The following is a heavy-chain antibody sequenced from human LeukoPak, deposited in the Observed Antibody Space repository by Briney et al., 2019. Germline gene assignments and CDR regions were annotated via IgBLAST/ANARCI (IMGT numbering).Heavy chain of an antibody. CDR3: ARDSAPYGDTAMVGFDY. V-gene: IGHV3-7*01. D-gene: IGHD5-18*01. CDR1: GFTFSSYW. CDR2: IKQDGSEK. J-gene: IGHJ4*02. Sequence: PGGSLRLSCAASGFTFSSYWMSWVRQAPGKGLEWVANIKQDGSEKYYVDSVKGRFTISRDNAKNSLYLQMNSLRAEDTAVYYCARDSAPYGDTAMVGFDYWGQGTLVTVSS.